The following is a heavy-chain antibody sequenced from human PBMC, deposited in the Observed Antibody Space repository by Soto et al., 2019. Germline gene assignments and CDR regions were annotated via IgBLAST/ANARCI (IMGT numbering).Heavy chain of an antibody. J-gene: IGHJ4*02. CDR1: GFTFDDYA. CDR2: ISWNSGNI. D-gene: IGHD5-18*01. V-gene: IGHV3-9*01. CDR3: VRSKGGYSYGTPFDY. Sequence: EVQLEESGGALVQPGRSLRLSCAASGFTFDDYAMHWVRQVLGKGLEWVSSISWNSGNIGYADSVKGRFTTPRDNTKNSRNLQMNSLRPEDTALYYCVRSKGGYSYGTPFDYWGQGTLVTVSS.